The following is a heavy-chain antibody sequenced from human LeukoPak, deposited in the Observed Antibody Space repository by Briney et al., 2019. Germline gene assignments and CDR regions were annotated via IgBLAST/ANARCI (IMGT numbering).Heavy chain of an antibody. V-gene: IGHV3-49*03. CDR2: IRSKTYGGKG. J-gene: IGHJ4*02. D-gene: IGHD1-26*01. CDR1: GFTFGDYA. CDR3: TRSESGTYKGGFDF. Sequence: GGSLRLSCTASGFTFGDYAMNWFRQAPGKWLERVGFIRSKTYGGKGEYAASVKGRFTISRDDSKSTAHLQMNSLKTEDTAVYYCTRSESGTYKGGFDFWGQGTLVTVSS.